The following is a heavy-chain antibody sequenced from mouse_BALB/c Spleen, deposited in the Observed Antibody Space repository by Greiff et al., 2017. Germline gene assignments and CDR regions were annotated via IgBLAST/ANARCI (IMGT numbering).Heavy chain of an antibody. Sequence: QVQLQQSGAELARPGASVKLSCKASGYTFTSYWMQWVKQRPGQGLEWIGAIYPGDGDTRYTQKFKGKATLTADKSSSTAYMQLSSLASEDSAVYYCARGGITTDYFDYWGQGTTLTVSS. CDR3: ARGGITTDYFDY. D-gene: IGHD2-4*01. V-gene: IGHV1-87*01. J-gene: IGHJ2*01. CDR2: IYPGDGDT. CDR1: GYTFTSYW.